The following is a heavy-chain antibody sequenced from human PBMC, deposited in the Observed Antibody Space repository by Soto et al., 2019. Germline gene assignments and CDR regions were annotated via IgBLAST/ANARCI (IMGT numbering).Heavy chain of an antibody. J-gene: IGHJ5*02. V-gene: IGHV4-4*07. Sequence: PSEKPSHTNAVSGGSISRYYWSWIRQPAGKGLEWIGRIYTSGSTNYNPSLKSRVTMSVDTSKNQFSLKLSSVTAADTAMYFCVLIRYKLPSSVLWRGPWGKGTSVTV. CDR1: GGSISRYY. CDR3: VLIRYKLPSSVLWRGP. CDR2: IYTSGST. D-gene: IGHD3-16*02.